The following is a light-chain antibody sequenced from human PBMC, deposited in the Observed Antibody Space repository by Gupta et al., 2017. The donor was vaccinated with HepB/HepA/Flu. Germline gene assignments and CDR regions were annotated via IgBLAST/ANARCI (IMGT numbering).Light chain of an antibody. V-gene: IGLV2-14*03. CDR1: RSDVGGYNY. CDR2: DVT. J-gene: IGLJ2*01. Sequence: SALTQPASVSGSPGQSITISGTGTRSDVGGYNYVSWYQQHPVKAPKLMIYDVTNRPAGVANRFSGSKSGNTASLTIFGRQAEDEADYYCSSYTSSSTLVFGGGTKLTVL. CDR3: SSYTSSSTLV.